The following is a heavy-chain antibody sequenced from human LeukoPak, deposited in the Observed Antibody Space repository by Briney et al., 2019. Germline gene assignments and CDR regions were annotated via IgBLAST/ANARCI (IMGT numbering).Heavy chain of an antibody. CDR3: AKDLRGYSYGAYLDY. Sequence: SLLLSCAASGFPFDDYAMHWVRPAPGKGLEWVSGISWNSGSIGYADSVKGRFTISRDNAKNSLYLQMNSLRAEDTALYYCAKDLRGYSYGAYLDYWGQGTLVTVSS. V-gene: IGHV3-9*01. D-gene: IGHD5-18*01. J-gene: IGHJ4*02. CDR2: ISWNSGSI. CDR1: GFPFDDYA.